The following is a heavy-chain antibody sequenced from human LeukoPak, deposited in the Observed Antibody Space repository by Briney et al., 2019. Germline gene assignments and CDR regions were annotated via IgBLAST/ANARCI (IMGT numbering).Heavy chain of an antibody. CDR3: ARVPPLRKCGGDCYWPRTLGY. CDR1: GGTFSSYA. CDR2: IIPILGIA. J-gene: IGHJ4*02. D-gene: IGHD2-21*02. Sequence: GASVKVSCKASGGTFSSYAISWVRQAPGQGLEWMGRIIPILGIANYAQKFQGRVTITADKSTSTAYMELSSLRSEDTAVYYCARVPPLRKCGGDCYWPRTLGYWGQGTLVTVSS. V-gene: IGHV1-69*04.